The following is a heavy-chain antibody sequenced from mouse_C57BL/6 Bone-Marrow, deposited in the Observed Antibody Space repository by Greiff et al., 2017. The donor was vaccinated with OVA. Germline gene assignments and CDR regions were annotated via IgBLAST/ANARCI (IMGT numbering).Heavy chain of an antibody. V-gene: IGHV14-2*01. CDR3: ASFITTVVPYYYAMDY. CDR1: GFNIKDYY. CDR2: IDPEDGET. Sequence: EVKLVESGAELVKPGASVKLSCTASGFNIKDYYMHWVKQRTEQGLEWIGRIDPEDGETKYAPKFQGKATITADTSSNTAYLQLSSLTSEDTAVYYCASFITTVVPYYYAMDYWGQGTSVTVSS. D-gene: IGHD1-1*01. J-gene: IGHJ4*01.